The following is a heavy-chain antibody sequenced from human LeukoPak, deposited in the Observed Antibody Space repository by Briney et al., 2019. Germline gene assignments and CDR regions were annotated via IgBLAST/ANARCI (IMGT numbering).Heavy chain of an antibody. D-gene: IGHD2-2*02. Sequence: ASVKVSCKASGYTFTGYYMHWVRQAPGQGLEWMGWINPNSGGTNYAQKFQGRVTMTRDTSISTAYMELSRLRSDDTAVYYCARASPAILAPYYYYYMDVWGKGTTVTVSS. J-gene: IGHJ6*03. CDR2: INPNSGGT. V-gene: IGHV1-2*02. CDR1: GYTFTGYY. CDR3: ARASPAILAPYYYYYMDV.